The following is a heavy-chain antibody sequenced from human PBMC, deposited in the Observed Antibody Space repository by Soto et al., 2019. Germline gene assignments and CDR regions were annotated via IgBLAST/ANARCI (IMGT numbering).Heavy chain of an antibody. D-gene: IGHD3-22*01. CDR1: GYSISSGDY. Sequence: TSETLSLTCAVCGYSISSGDYWGWIRQPPGKGLEWVGSIYHSVSTYYNPSLKSRVTISVDTSKNQFSLKLSSVTAAGTAVYYCARQYYYDSSGYGDNWFDPCGQGTLVTVSS. V-gene: IGHV4-38-2*01. CDR3: ARQYYYDSSGYGDNWFDP. CDR2: IYHSVST. J-gene: IGHJ5*02.